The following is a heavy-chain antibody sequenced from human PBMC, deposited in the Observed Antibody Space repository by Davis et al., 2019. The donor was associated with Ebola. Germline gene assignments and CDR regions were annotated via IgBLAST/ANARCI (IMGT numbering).Heavy chain of an antibody. Sequence: PSETLSLTCTVSGGSITSDYWSWIRQPPGKGLEWIGYIYYSGSTYYSPSLKSRVTISVDTSKNQFSLNLKSVTAADTAVYYCARVGRWLPTHYYYYYGTDVWGQGTTVTVSS. CDR1: GGSITSDY. CDR2: IYYSGST. V-gene: IGHV4-59*01. J-gene: IGHJ6*02. CDR3: ARVGRWLPTHYYYYYGTDV. D-gene: IGHD6-19*01.